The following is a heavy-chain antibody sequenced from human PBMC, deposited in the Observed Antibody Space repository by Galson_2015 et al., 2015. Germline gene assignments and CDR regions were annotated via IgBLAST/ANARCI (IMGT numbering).Heavy chain of an antibody. CDR1: GFTFDDYA. CDR3: ARGPFNSGWYPTDY. V-gene: IGHV3-9*01. Sequence: SLRLSCAASGFTFDDYAMHWVRQAPGKGLEWVSGINWNSGSLGYADSVKGRFTISRDNAMNSLYLQMNSLRPEDTALYYCARGPFNSGWYPTDYWGQGTLVTVSS. D-gene: IGHD6-19*01. J-gene: IGHJ4*02. CDR2: INWNSGSL.